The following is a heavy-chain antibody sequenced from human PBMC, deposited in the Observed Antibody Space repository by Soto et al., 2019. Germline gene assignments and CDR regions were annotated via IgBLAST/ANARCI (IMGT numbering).Heavy chain of an antibody. CDR2: IWYDGSNK. Sequence: GGSPRLSCAASGFTFSSYGMHWVRQAPGKGLEWVAVIWYDGSNKYYADSVKGRFTISRDNSKNTLYLQMNSLRAEDTAVYYCARDLSGYSSGYFDYWGQGTLVTVSS. CDR1: GFTFSSYG. CDR3: ARDLSGYSSGYFDY. V-gene: IGHV3-33*01. J-gene: IGHJ4*02. D-gene: IGHD6-19*01.